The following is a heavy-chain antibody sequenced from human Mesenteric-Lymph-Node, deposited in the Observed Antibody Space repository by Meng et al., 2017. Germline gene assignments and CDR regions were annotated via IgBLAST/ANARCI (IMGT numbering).Heavy chain of an antibody. V-gene: IGHV4-34*01. Sequence: VLLQQGGAVLLKPSETLSISCAVSGGFFSGYYWSWIRQPPGKGLEWFGEINHNGSTNYYPSLKSRVTISVDKSKNQVSLKLSSVTAADTAMYYCAGGIAVPGGYWDYWGQETLVTVSS. D-gene: IGHD6-19*01. J-gene: IGHJ4*02. CDR1: GGFFSGYY. CDR2: INHNGST. CDR3: AGGIAVPGGYWDY.